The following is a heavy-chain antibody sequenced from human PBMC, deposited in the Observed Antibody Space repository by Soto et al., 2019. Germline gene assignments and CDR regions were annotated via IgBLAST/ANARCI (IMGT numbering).Heavy chain of an antibody. D-gene: IGHD4-17*01. CDR1: GFSLSTSGMC. CDR2: IDWDDDK. J-gene: IGHJ6*02. CDR3: ARIRDYAGGNGMDV. V-gene: IGHV2-70*11. Sequence: SGPTLVNPTQTLTLTCTFSGFSLSTSGMCVSWIRQPPGKALEWLARIDWDDDKYYSTSLKTRLTISKDTSKNQVVLTMTNMDPVDTATYYCARIRDYAGGNGMDVWGQGTTVTVSS.